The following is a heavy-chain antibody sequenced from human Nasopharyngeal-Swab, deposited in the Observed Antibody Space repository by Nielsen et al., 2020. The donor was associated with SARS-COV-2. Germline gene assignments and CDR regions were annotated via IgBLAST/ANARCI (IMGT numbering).Heavy chain of an antibody. CDR3: ARARGYVTHYYMDV. D-gene: IGHD3-10*01. CDR2: ISVDGRNS. CDR1: GFVFSTSS. J-gene: IGHJ6*03. Sequence: GGSLRLSCAASGFVFSTSSLHWVRLAPGKGLEWVALISVDGRNSNYADSVKGRFIISRDNSEKTVDLQMNSLRGEDTAVYYCARARGYVTHYYMDVWGSGTTVTVSS. V-gene: IGHV3-30*04.